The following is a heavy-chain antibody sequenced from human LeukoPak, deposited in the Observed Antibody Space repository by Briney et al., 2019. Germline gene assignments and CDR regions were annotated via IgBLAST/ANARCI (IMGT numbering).Heavy chain of an antibody. CDR2: IKQDGSEK. V-gene: IGHV3-7*01. Sequence: GGSLRLSCAASGFTFSSYWMSWVRQAPGKGLEWVANIKQDGSEKYYVDSVKGRFTISRDNAKNSLYLQMNSLRAEDTAVYYCAREGGLNYYDFWSGYYFSPENYYYYYGMDVWGQGTTVTVSS. CDR1: GFTFSSYW. D-gene: IGHD3-3*01. CDR3: AREGGLNYYDFWSGYYFSPENYYYYYGMDV. J-gene: IGHJ6*02.